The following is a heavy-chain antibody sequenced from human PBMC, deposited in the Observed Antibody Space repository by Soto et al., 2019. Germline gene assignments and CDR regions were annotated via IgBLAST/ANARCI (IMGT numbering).Heavy chain of an antibody. CDR2: IYYSGST. V-gene: IGHV4-30-4*01. CDR3: AKTLDYYGMDV. J-gene: IGHJ6*02. CDR1: GGSISSGDYY. Sequence: SETLSLTCTVSGGSISSGDYYWSWIRQPLGKGLEWIGYIYYSGSTYYNPPLKSRVTISVDTSKNQFSLKLSSVTAADTAVYYCAKTLDYYGMDVWGQGAPVTVSS.